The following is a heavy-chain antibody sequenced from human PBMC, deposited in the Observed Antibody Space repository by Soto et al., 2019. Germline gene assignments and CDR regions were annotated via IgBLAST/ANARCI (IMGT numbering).Heavy chain of an antibody. J-gene: IGHJ5*02. CDR1: GFTFSSYA. V-gene: IGHV3-23*01. Sequence: GGSLRLSCAASGFTFSSYAMSWVRQAPGKELEWVSAISGSGGSTYYADSVKGRFTISRDNSKNTLYLQMNSLRAEDTAVYYCARDLYDSSGYYYENWFDPWGQGTLVTVSS. D-gene: IGHD3-22*01. CDR2: ISGSGGST. CDR3: ARDLYDSSGYYYENWFDP.